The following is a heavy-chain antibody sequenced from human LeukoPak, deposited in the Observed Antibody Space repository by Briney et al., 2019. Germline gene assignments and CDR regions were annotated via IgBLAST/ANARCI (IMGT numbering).Heavy chain of an antibody. J-gene: IGHJ4*02. Sequence: PGGSLRLSCAASGFTFSSYSMNWVGQAPGKGLEWVSSISSSSYIYYADSVKGRFTISRDNAKNSLYLQMNSLRAEDTAVYYCARESRLGELSDYWGQGTLVTVSS. CDR1: GFTFSSYS. D-gene: IGHD3-16*02. CDR2: ISSSSYI. CDR3: ARESRLGELSDY. V-gene: IGHV3-21*01.